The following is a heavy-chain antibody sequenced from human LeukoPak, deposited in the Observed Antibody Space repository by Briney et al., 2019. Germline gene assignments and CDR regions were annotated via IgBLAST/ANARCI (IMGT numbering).Heavy chain of an antibody. V-gene: IGHV3-66*01. D-gene: IGHD6-13*01. CDR2: IYSGGST. Sequence: PGGSLRLSCAASGLTVSSNYMSWVRQAPGKGLEWVSVIYSGGSTYYADSVKGRFTISRDNSKNTLYLQMNSLRAEDTAVYYCAREIAAAGTSWYFDLWGRGTLVTVSS. CDR1: GLTVSSNY. CDR3: AREIAAAGTSWYFDL. J-gene: IGHJ2*01.